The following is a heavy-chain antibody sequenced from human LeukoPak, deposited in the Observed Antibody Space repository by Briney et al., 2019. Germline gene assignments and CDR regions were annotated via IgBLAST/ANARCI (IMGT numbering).Heavy chain of an antibody. Sequence: PSETLSLTCAVYGGSFSGYYWSWIRQPPGKGLEWIGYIYYSGSTNYNPSLKSRVTIAVDTSKNQFSLKLSSVTAADTAVYYCARGYGSGSYYGAKYYYYMDVWGKGTTVTISS. D-gene: IGHD3-10*01. J-gene: IGHJ6*03. CDR2: IYYSGST. V-gene: IGHV4-59*01. CDR1: GGSFSGYY. CDR3: ARGYGSGSYYGAKYYYYMDV.